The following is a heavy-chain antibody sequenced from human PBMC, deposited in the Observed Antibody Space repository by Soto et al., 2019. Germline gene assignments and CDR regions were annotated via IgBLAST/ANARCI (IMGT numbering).Heavy chain of an antibody. CDR3: AGRPLYYYDSRGYPISGYHGMDV. D-gene: IGHD3-22*01. CDR2: INHSGST. J-gene: IGHJ6*02. V-gene: IGHV4-34*01. Sequence: PSETLSLTCAVYGGSFSGYYWNWIRQPPGKGLEWIGEINHSGSTNYNPSLKSRLTISIDTSKSQFSLKLTSVTAADTAVYYCAGRPLYYYDSRGYPISGYHGMDVWGHGTTVTVSS. CDR1: GGSFSGYY.